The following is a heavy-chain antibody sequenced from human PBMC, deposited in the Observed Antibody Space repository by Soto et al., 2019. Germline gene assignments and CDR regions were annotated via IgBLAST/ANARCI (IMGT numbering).Heavy chain of an antibody. J-gene: IGHJ4*02. CDR1: GFTFSNAW. Sequence: LRLSCAASGFTFSNAWMNWVRQAPGKGLEWVGRIKSKSDGATTDHAAPVKGRFTISRDDSRSTLYLQMTRLKTEDTAVYYCTTDGSYLTIVTFDYWGQGTLVTVSS. CDR3: TTDGSYLTIVTFDY. D-gene: IGHD4-4*01. V-gene: IGHV3-15*07. CDR2: IKSKSDGATT.